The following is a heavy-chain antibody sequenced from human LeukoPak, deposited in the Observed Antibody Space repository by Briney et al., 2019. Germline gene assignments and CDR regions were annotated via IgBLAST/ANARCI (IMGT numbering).Heavy chain of an antibody. CDR2: INHSGST. CDR3: APGKYCSGGSCLLNGMNV. Sequence: SETLSLTCAVYGESFNSYYWSWIRQPPGKGLEWIGEINHSGSTNYNPSLKSRVTLSVDTSKNQFSLKLRSVTAADTAVYYCAPGKYCSGGSCLLNGMNVWGQGTTVTVSS. D-gene: IGHD2-15*01. CDR1: GESFNSYY. J-gene: IGHJ6*02. V-gene: IGHV4-34*01.